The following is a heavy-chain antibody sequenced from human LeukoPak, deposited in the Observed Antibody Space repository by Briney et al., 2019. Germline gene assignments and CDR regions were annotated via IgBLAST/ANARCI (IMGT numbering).Heavy chain of an antibody. CDR1: GVSISSGGYS. J-gene: IGHJ6*02. Sequence: SETLSLTCAISGVSISSGGYSWSWIRQPPGKGLEWIGYIYHSGSTYYNPSLKSRVTISVGRSKNQFSLKLSSVTAADTAVYYCARGAGDSYYYGMDVWGQGTTVTVSS. V-gene: IGHV4-30-2*01. D-gene: IGHD2-21*01. CDR3: ARGAGDSYYYGMDV. CDR2: IYHSGST.